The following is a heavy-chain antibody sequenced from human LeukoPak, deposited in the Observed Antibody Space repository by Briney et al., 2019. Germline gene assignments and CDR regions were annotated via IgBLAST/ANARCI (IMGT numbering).Heavy chain of an antibody. V-gene: IGHV4-34*01. CDR1: GGSFSGYY. D-gene: IGHD6-19*01. J-gene: IGHJ5*02. CDR3: ARDAMYSSGWYGGWFDP. CDR2: INHSGST. Sequence: SETLSLTCAVYGGSFSGYYWSWIRQPPGKGLEWIGEINHSGSTNYNPSLKSRVTISVDTSKNQFSLKLSSVTAADTAVYYCARDAMYSSGWYGGWFDPWGQGTLVTVSS.